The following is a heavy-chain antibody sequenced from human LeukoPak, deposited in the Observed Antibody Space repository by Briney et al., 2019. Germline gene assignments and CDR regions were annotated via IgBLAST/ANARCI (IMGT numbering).Heavy chain of an antibody. CDR2: ISSSSSYI. CDR1: GFTFSSYS. J-gene: IGHJ4*02. D-gene: IGHD2-2*01. V-gene: IGHV3-21*01. CDR3: AREEDIVVVPAALGTLLDY. Sequence: GGSLRLSCAASGFTFSSYSMNWVRQAPGKGLEWVSSISSSSSYIYYADSVKGRFTISRDNAKNSLYLQMNSLRAEDTAVYYCAREEDIVVVPAALGTLLDYWGQGTLVTVSS.